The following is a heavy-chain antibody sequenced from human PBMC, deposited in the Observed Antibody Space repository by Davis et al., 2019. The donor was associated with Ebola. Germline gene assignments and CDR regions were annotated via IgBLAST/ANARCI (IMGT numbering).Heavy chain of an antibody. J-gene: IGHJ4*02. Sequence: PGGSLRLSCEASGFTFSRYGMHWVRQPPGKGLEWVTSILYDGSEKFYADSVKGRFSISRDNSKNTLFLQLNSLTTDDTAIYYCVRDFFEFSSSSFSGYWGQGTLVTVSS. CDR3: VRDFFEFSSSSFSGY. CDR2: ILYDGSEK. V-gene: IGHV3-30*03. CDR1: GFTFSRYG. D-gene: IGHD6-13*01.